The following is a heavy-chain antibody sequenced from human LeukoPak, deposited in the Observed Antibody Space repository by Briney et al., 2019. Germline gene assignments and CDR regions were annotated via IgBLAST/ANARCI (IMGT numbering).Heavy chain of an antibody. CDR1: GGSISSSNW. CDR2: IYYSGST. CDR3: ARWDFDWSFDY. V-gene: IGHV4-4*02. D-gene: IGHD3-9*01. Sequence: SETLSLTCAVSGGSISSSNWWSWVRQPPGKGLEWIGYIYYSGSTNYNPSLKSRVTISVDTSKNQFSLKLSSVTAADTAVYYCARWDFDWSFDYWGQGTLVTVSS. J-gene: IGHJ4*02.